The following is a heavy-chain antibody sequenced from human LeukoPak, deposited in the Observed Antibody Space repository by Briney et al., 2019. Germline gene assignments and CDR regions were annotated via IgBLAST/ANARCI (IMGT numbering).Heavy chain of an antibody. CDR1: GYSISSGYY. CDR3: ARAALREWYFDL. CDR2: IYHSGST. Sequence: PSETLSLTCTVSGYSISSGYYWGWIRQPPGKGLEWIGSIYHSGSTNYNPSLKSRVTISVDTSKNQFSLKLSSVTAADTAVYYCARAALREWYFDLWGRGTLVTVSS. J-gene: IGHJ2*01. V-gene: IGHV4-38-2*02.